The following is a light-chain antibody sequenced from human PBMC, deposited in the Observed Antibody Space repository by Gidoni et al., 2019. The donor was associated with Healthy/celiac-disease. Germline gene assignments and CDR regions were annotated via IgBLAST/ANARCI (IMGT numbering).Light chain of an antibody. Sequence: AILMTQSPSSFSASTGDRVTITCRASQGISSYLAWYQQKPGTAPKLLIYAASTLQSGVPSRFSGSGSGTDFTLTISCLQSEDFATYYCQQYYSYPRTFGQGTKVEIK. J-gene: IGKJ1*01. CDR3: QQYYSYPRT. V-gene: IGKV1-8*01. CDR1: QGISSY. CDR2: AAS.